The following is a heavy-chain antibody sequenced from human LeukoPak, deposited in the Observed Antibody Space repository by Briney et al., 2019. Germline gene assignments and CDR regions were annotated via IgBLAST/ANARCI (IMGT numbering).Heavy chain of an antibody. CDR1: GFSFSNYW. Sequence: GGSLRLSCAASGFSFSNYWMHWVRQAPGKGLEWVAFIRYDGSNKYYADSVKGRFTISRDNSKNTLYLQMNSLRAEDTAVYYCAKFSAGWLGRGYFDYWGQGTLVTVSS. CDR3: AKFSAGWLGRGYFDY. J-gene: IGHJ4*02. V-gene: IGHV3-30*02. D-gene: IGHD6-19*01. CDR2: IRYDGSNK.